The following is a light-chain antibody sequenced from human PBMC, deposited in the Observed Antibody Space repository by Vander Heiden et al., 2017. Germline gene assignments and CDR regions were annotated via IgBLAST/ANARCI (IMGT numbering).Light chain of an antibody. CDR2: KAS. Sequence: DILMTQSPSTLSASVGDRVSITCRASQSISNWLAWYQQKPGKAPKILIYKASSLESGVPSRFSGAGSGTEFTLTISSLRPDDFATDYCQQYNSYPLTFGGGTKVEI. CDR1: QSISNW. J-gene: IGKJ4*01. CDR3: QQYNSYPLT. V-gene: IGKV1-5*03.